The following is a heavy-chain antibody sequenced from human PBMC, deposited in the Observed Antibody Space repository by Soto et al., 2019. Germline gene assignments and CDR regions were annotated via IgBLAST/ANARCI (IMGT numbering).Heavy chain of an antibody. D-gene: IGHD5-18*01. J-gene: IGHJ4*02. CDR3: ARDQPGYSYGYGLGY. CDR1: GFTFSSYS. Sequence: EVQLVESGGGLVNPGGSLRLSCAASGFTFSSYSMNWVRQAPGKGLEWGSSISSSSSYIYYADSVKGRFTISRDNAKNSLYLQMTSLRAEDTAVYYCARDQPGYSYGYGLGYWGQGTLVTVSS. V-gene: IGHV3-21*06. CDR2: ISSSSSYI.